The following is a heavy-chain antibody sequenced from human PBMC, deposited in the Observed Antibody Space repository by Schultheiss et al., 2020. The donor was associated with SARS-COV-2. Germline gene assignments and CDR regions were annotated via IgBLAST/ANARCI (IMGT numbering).Heavy chain of an antibody. Sequence: SETLSLTCTVSGGSISSGGYYWSWIRQPPGKGLEWIGEINHSGSTNYNPSLKSRVTISVDTSKNQFSLKLSSVTAADTAVYYCARHKEQWLVRGDFDYWGQGTLVTVSS. CDR2: INHSGST. V-gene: IGHV4-39*01. CDR3: ARHKEQWLVRGDFDY. CDR1: GGSISSGGYY. D-gene: IGHD6-19*01. J-gene: IGHJ4*02.